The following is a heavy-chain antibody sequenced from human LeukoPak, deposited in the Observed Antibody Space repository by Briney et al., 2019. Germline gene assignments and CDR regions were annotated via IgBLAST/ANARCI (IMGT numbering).Heavy chain of an antibody. D-gene: IGHD3-10*01. V-gene: IGHV3-21*01. J-gene: IGHJ3*01. CDR3: ARDKRPITHAFDL. CDR1: GFTFSTYI. Sequence: GGSLRLSREASGFTFSTYIMNWVRQAPGKGLEWVSSISSSSSSIYYTDSVKGRFTISRDNAKNSLYLQMNSLRAEDTAVYYCARDKRPITHAFDLWGRGTMVTVSS. CDR2: ISSSSSSI.